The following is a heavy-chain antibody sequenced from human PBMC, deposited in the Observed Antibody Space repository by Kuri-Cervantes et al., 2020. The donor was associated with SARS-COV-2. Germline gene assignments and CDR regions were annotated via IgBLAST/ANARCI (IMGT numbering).Heavy chain of an antibody. CDR2: ISAYNGST. V-gene: IGHV1-18*04. CDR3: ARAGVAGYSSGWNPYYYYGMDV. D-gene: IGHD6-19*01. Sequence: ASVKVSCKASGYTFTSYGISWVRQAPGQGLEWMGWISAYNGSTNYAQKLQGRVTMTTDTSTSTAYMELRSLRSDDTAVYYCARAGVAGYSSGWNPYYYYGMDVWGQGTTVTVSS. J-gene: IGHJ6*02. CDR1: GYTFTSYG.